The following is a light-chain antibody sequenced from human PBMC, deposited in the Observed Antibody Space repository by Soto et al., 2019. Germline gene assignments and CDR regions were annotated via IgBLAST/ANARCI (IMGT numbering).Light chain of an antibody. Sequence: QSVLAQPASVSGSPGQSITISCTGTDSDVGAYSSVSWYQQHPHKAPRLIIYKGTRRPSGISYRFSGSTSGNAASLTISALQADDEADYFCCSSAPESTYVFGTGTKVTVL. CDR1: DSDVGAYSS. CDR2: KGT. V-gene: IGLV2-23*01. J-gene: IGLJ1*01. CDR3: CSSAPESTYV.